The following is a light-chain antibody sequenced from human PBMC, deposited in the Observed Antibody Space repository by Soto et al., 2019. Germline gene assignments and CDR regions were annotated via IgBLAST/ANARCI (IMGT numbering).Light chain of an antibody. V-gene: IGKV1-39*01. CDR3: QQSYGTPIT. CDR2: VAS. CDR1: QSISSY. Sequence: IQMTQSPSSLSASVGDRFTITCRASQSISSYLNWYQQKPGKAPNLLIYVASSLQSEVPSRFSGSGSGTDFTLTITSLQPEDFATYYCQQSYGTPITFGQGTLLEIK. J-gene: IGKJ5*01.